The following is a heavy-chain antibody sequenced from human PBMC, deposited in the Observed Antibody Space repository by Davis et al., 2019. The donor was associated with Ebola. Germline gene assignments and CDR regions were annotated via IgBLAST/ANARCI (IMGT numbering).Heavy chain of an antibody. V-gene: IGHV3-30*03. J-gene: IGHJ6*02. CDR1: GFTFSSYG. CDR2: ISYDGSNK. Sequence: PGGSLRLSCAASGFTFSSYGMHWVRQAPGTGLEWVAVISYDGSNKYYADSVKGRFTISRDNSKNTLYLQMNSLRAEDTAVYYCAREGGHYDFWSGYYYYYYGMDVWGQGTTVTVSS. D-gene: IGHD3-3*01. CDR3: AREGGHYDFWSGYYYYYYGMDV.